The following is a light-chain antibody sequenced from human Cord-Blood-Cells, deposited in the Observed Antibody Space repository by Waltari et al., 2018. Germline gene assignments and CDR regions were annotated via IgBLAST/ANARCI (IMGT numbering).Light chain of an antibody. CDR3: QQYDNLPLT. CDR2: DAS. V-gene: IGKV1-33*01. CDR1: QDISNH. Sequence: DVQMTQSLSSLSASVSDRVTSTCQASQDISNHLNWYQQKPGKAPKRLIYDASNLETGVPSRFSGSGSGTDFTFTISSLQPEDIATYYCQQYDNLPLTFGGGTKVEIK. J-gene: IGKJ4*01.